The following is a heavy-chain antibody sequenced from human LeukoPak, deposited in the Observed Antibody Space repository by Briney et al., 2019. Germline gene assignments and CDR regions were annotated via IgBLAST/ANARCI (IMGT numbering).Heavy chain of an antibody. CDR3: ARGSNSVAY. CDR1: GGSFSDSY. D-gene: IGHD4-23*01. CDR2: ISHSGDT. Sequence: KPXETLSLTCAVYGGSFSDSYWSWIRQPXGEGLEWVGEISHSGDTNYNPSLKSRVTISVDTSKNQFSLNLSSVTAADTAVYYCARGSNSVAYWGQGTLVTVSS. J-gene: IGHJ4*02. V-gene: IGHV4-34*01.